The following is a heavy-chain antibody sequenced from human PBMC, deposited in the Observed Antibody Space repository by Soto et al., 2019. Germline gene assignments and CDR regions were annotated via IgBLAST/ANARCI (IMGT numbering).Heavy chain of an antibody. CDR1: GFTFSNAW. CDR2: IKRKADGETT. D-gene: IGHD6-19*01. CDR3: AKDRVSEHSSGWPQGH. V-gene: IGHV3-15*01. Sequence: GGSLRLSCVVSGFTFSNAWMTWVRQAPGKGLEWVGRIKRKADGETTDYATSVKGRFAISRDNSKNTLDLQMNSLRAEDTAVYYCAKDRVSEHSSGWPQGHWGQGTLVTVSS. J-gene: IGHJ4*02.